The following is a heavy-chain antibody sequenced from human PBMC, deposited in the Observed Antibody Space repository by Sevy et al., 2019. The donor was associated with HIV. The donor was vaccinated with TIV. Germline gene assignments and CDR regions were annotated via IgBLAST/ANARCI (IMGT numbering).Heavy chain of an antibody. CDR1: GYTFPAFS. D-gene: IGHD3-10*01. V-gene: IGHV3-21*05. J-gene: IGHJ4*02. CDR2: ISTGTDHI. Sequence: GGSLRLSCTASGYTFPAFSFNWVRQAPGKGLEWLSYISTGTDHIYYADSAKGRFTISRDDSKNSVYLEMKSLRDQDTALYYCVRRGVDAYNVYFDLWGQGTLVTVSS. CDR3: VRRGVDAYNVYFDL.